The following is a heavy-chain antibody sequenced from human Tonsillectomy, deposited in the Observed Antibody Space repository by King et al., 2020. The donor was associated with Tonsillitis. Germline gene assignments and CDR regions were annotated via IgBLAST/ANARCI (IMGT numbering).Heavy chain of an antibody. CDR2: GDPEDGET. J-gene: IGHJ4*02. Sequence: QLVQSGAEVKKPGATVKISCKVSGSTFSDYYMHWVQQAPGKGLEWMGFGDPEDGETISAEKFRGRVTINADTSTDTVYMELSSLRSEDTAVYYCATGKRMGPTMNYFDYWGQGTLVTVSS. CDR3: ATGKRMGPTMNYFDY. CDR1: GSTFSDYY. D-gene: IGHD1-26*01. V-gene: IGHV1-69-2*01.